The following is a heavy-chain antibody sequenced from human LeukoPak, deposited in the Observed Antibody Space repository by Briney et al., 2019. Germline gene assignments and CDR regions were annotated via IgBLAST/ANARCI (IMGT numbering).Heavy chain of an antibody. CDR2: ISSSSSTI. CDR3: ARPFITMVRGVNMDV. CDR1: GITLSNYG. J-gene: IGHJ6*03. Sequence: GGSLRLSCAVSGITLSNYGMSWVRQAPGKGLEWVLYISSSSSTIYYADSVKGRFTISRDNAKNSLYLQMNSLRAEDTAVYYCARPFITMVRGVNMDVWGKGTTVTVSS. D-gene: IGHD3-10*01. V-gene: IGHV3-48*04.